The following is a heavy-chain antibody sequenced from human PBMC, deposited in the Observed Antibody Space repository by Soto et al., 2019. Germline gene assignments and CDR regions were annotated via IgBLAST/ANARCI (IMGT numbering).Heavy chain of an antibody. CDR3: AKLGSSSWSPHYYFYY. CDR2: ISGSGGST. D-gene: IGHD2-2*01. CDR1: GFTFSSYA. Sequence: GGSLRLSCAASGFTFSSYAMSWVRQAPGKGLEWVSAISGSGGSTYYADSVKGRFTISRDNSKNTLYLQMNSLRAEDTAIYYCAKLGSSSWSPHYYFYYWGQGTLVTVSS. V-gene: IGHV3-23*01. J-gene: IGHJ4*02.